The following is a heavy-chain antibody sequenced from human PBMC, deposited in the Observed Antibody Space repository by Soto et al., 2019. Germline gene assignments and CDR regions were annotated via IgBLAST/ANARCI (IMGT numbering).Heavy chain of an antibody. D-gene: IGHD6-19*01. V-gene: IGHV3-48*02. CDR3: ARAMQWLVQAVDY. CDR2: ISSSSSTI. Sequence: PGGSLGLSCAASGFTFISYSMNWVRQTPGKGLEWVSYISSSSSTIYYADSVKGRFTISRDNAKNSLYLQMNSLRDEDTVVYYCARAMQWLVQAVDYWGKGTPVTVSS. J-gene: IGHJ4*02. CDR1: GFTFISYS.